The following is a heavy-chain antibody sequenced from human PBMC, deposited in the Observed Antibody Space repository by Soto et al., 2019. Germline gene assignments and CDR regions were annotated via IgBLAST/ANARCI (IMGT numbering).Heavy chain of an antibody. V-gene: IGHV3-21*01. D-gene: IGHD2-15*01. J-gene: IGHJ5*02. Sequence: GESLKISCAASGFTFSSYSMNWVRQAPGKGLEWVSSISSSSSYIYYADSVKGRFTISRDNAKNSLYLQMNSLRAEDTAVYYCASYYVVVVAGTGRFDPWGQGTLVTVSS. CDR3: ASYYVVVVAGTGRFDP. CDR1: GFTFSSYS. CDR2: ISSSSSYI.